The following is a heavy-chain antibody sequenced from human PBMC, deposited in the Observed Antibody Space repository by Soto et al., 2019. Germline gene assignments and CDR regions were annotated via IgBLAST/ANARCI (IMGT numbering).Heavy chain of an antibody. D-gene: IGHD3-10*01. V-gene: IGHV1-69*13. CDR1: GGTFSSYA. CDR3: ASRLVRGVNYYYGMDV. J-gene: IGHJ6*02. Sequence: SVKVSCKASGGTFSSYAISWVRQAPGQGLEWMGGIIPIFGTANYAQKFQGRVTITADESTSTAYMELSSLRSEDSAVYYCASRLVRGVNYYYGMDVWGQGTTVTVSS. CDR2: IIPIFGTA.